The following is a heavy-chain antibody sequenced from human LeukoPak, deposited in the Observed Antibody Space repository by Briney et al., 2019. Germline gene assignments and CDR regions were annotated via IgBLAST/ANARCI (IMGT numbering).Heavy chain of an antibody. J-gene: IGHJ4*02. CDR3: ARRGYDSSGYYYAY. CDR2: IYHTGST. D-gene: IGHD3-22*01. V-gene: IGHV4-39*01. Sequence: SETLSLTCAISGASITNTSLSNTGYFWGWIRQPPGKGLQWIGSIYHTGSTYYSPSLKSRVTISVDTSKNQFSLKLSSVTAADTAVYYCARRGYDSSGYYYAYWGQGTLVTVSS. CDR1: GASITNTSLSNTGYF.